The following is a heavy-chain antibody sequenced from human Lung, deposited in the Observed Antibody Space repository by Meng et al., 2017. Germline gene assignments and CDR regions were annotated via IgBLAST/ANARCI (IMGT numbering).Heavy chain of an antibody. J-gene: IGHJ4*02. CDR3: ATGAAAADH. CDR2: IKSNSDGGTT. Sequence: EVLLVESGGGLGKPGGSLRLSCVASGFSFTDAWMSWVRQAPGKGLEWVGRIKSNSDGGTTDYAAPVKGRFTISRDDSKNTLDLQMNSLITEDTAVYFCATGAAAADHWGQGTLVTVSS. D-gene: IGHD6-13*01. CDR1: GFSFTDAW. V-gene: IGHV3-15*01.